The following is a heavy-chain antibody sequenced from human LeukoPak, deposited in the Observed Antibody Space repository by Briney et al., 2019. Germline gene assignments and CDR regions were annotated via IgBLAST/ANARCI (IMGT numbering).Heavy chain of an antibody. J-gene: IGHJ4*02. CDR2: INSDGSSI. CDR1: GFTFSSYW. D-gene: IGHD5-12*01. CDR3: GRERRVSGYHFDC. V-gene: IGHV3-74*03. Sequence: GGSLRLSCAASGFTFSSYWMHWVRQAPGKGLVWVSRINSDGSSITYADSVKGRFTISRDNAKNTLYLQMDRVKIQGKGVDYCGRERRVSGYHFDCWGQGTLVTVSS.